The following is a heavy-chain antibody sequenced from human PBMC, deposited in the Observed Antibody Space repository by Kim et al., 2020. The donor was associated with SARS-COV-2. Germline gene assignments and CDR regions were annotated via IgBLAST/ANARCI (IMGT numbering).Heavy chain of an antibody. Sequence: STSYAKKFQCRVTMTRDTATSSVYMELSSQRSEDTAVYYCARDLGDGVASWGQGTLVTVSS. CDR2: ST. V-gene: IGHV1-46*01. D-gene: IGHD5-12*01. J-gene: IGHJ4*02. CDR3: ARDLGDGVAS.